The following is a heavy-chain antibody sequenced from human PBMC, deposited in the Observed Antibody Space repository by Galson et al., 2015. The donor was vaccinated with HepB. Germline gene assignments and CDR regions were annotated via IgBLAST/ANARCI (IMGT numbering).Heavy chain of an antibody. V-gene: IGHV4-39*01. CDR3: ARLYMVRGVVDY. D-gene: IGHD3-10*01. CDR1: GGSISSSSYY. J-gene: IGHJ4*02. CDR2: IYYSGST. Sequence: LTCTVSGGSISSSSYYWGWIRQPPGKGLEWIGSIYYSGSTYYNPSLKSRVTISVDTSKNQFSLKLSSVTAADTAVYYCARLYMVRGVVDYWGQGTLVTVSS.